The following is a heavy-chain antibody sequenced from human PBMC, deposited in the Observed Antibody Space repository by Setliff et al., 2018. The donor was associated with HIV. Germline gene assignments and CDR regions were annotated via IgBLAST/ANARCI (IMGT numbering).Heavy chain of an antibody. J-gene: IGHJ6*03. CDR2: IIPVFGTP. V-gene: IGHV1-69*13. CDR1: GGTLSSYA. Sequence: SVKVSCKASGGTLSSYAISWVRQAPGQGLEWMGGIIPVFGTPNYAQKFQGRVTITADESTRTAYMELSSLRSEDTAVYYCASGVYYYDDSGYYPGYYYYYMDVWGRGTRGTVS. D-gene: IGHD3-22*01. CDR3: ASGVYYYDDSGYYPGYYYYYMDV.